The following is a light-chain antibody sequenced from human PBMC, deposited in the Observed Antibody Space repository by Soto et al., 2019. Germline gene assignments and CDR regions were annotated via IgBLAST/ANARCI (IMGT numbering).Light chain of an antibody. CDR3: AAWDGSLNGVL. J-gene: IGLJ2*01. CDR1: SSNIGSNP. CDR2: NNN. V-gene: IGLV1-44*01. Sequence: QSVLTQPPSASGIPGQRVTISCSGSSSNIGSNPVNWYQQLPGTAPKLLIHNNNQRPSGVPDRFSGSKSGTSASLAISGLQSEDEADYYCAAWDGSLNGVLFGGGTKVTVL.